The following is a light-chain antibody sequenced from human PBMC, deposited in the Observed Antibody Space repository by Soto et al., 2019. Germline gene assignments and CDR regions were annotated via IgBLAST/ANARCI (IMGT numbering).Light chain of an antibody. Sequence: DIQLTQSPSFLSASVGDRVTITCRASRGISSYLAWYQQTPGKAPKLLIYASSTLQSGVPSRFSGSGSGTEFTLTISSLQPQDFATYYCQQLNTFPVTFAQGTRLVI. V-gene: IGKV1-9*01. CDR3: QQLNTFPVT. CDR2: ASS. J-gene: IGKJ5*01. CDR1: RGISSY.